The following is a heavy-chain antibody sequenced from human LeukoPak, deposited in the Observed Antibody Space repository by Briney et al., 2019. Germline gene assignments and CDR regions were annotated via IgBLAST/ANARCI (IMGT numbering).Heavy chain of an antibody. CDR1: GGSFSGYY. CDR2: INHSGST. V-gene: IGHV4-34*01. J-gene: IGHJ6*03. CDR3: ARNAGYHYYYYMDV. Sequence: PSETLSLTCAVYGGSFSGYYWSWIRQPPGKGLEWIGEINHSGSTNYNPSLKSRVTISVDTSKNQFSLKLSSVTAADTAVYYCARNAGYHYYYYMDVWGKGTTVTVSS.